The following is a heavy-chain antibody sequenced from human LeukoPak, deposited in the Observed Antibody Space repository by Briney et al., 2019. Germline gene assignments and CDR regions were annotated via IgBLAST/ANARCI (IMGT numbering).Heavy chain of an antibody. CDR2: VYYSGKT. CDR1: DVSISHRNFY. Sequence: PSETLSLTCTVSDVSISHRNFYWGWIRHPPGKGLEWIGSVYYSGKTYYNPALNSRVTISMDTSKNEFFLRLSSVTAADTAMYYCAREGWDIAVMVGSFFDSWGQGALVTVSS. CDR3: AREGWDIAVMVGSFFDS. V-gene: IGHV4-39*07. D-gene: IGHD2-15*01. J-gene: IGHJ4*02.